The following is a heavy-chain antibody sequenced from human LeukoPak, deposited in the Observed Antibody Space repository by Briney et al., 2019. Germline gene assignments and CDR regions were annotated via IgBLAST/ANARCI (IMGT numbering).Heavy chain of an antibody. Sequence: ASVKVSCEASGYTFTGYYMHWVRQAPGQGLEWMGWINPNSGGTNYAQKFQGRVTMTRDTSISTAYMELSRLRSDDTAVYYCARVLRGNGRCDYWGQGTLVTVSS. CDR3: ARVLRGNGRCDY. CDR1: GYTFTGYY. J-gene: IGHJ4*02. V-gene: IGHV1-2*02. CDR2: INPNSGGT. D-gene: IGHD3-10*01.